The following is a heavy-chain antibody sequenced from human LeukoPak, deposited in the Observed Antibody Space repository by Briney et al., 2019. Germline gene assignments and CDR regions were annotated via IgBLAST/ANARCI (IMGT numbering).Heavy chain of an antibody. D-gene: IGHD6-13*01. V-gene: IGHV1-18*01. Sequence: GASVKVSCKASGYTFTSYGISWVRQAPGQGLEWVGWISAYNGNTNYVQKLQGRVTMTTDTSTSTAYMELRSLRSDDAAVYYCARDLAAAGTGNWFDPWGQGSLVTVSS. CDR1: GYTFTSYG. CDR2: ISAYNGNT. J-gene: IGHJ5*02. CDR3: ARDLAAAGTGNWFDP.